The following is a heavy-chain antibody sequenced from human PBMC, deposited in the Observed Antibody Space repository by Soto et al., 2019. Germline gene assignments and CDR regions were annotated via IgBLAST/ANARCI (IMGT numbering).Heavy chain of an antibody. CDR3: ARALNWGYYY. CDR2: IYYSGST. Sequence: SETLSLTCTVSGGSISSGDYYWSWIRQPPGKGLEWIGYIYYSGSTYYNPSLKSRVTISVDTSKNHFSLKLSSVTAADTAVYYCARALNWGYYYWGQGTLVTFSS. J-gene: IGHJ4*02. D-gene: IGHD7-27*01. V-gene: IGHV4-30-4*01. CDR1: GGSISSGDYY.